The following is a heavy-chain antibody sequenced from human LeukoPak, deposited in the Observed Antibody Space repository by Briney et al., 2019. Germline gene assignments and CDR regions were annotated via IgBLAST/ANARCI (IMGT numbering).Heavy chain of an antibody. CDR2: ISGGGGST. V-gene: IGHV3-23*01. D-gene: IGHD1-26*01. CDR1: GFTFTSYS. CDR3: AKGGKWDVTPFDY. Sequence: GGSLRLSCAASGFTFTSYSMNWVRQAPGKGLEWVSTISGGGGSTYYADSVKGRFTISRDNSKNTLYQQVNSLRAEDTAVYYCAKGGKWDVTPFDYWGQGALVTVSS. J-gene: IGHJ4*02.